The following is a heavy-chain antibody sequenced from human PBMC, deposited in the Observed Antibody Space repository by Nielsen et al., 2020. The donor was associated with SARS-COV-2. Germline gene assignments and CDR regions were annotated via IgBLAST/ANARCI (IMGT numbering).Heavy chain of an antibody. CDR1: GFTFSDYY. CDR2: ISSSGSTI. V-gene: IGHV3-11*04. CDR3: AKDGIAAAGHRTIYYYYGMDV. Sequence: GESLKISCAASGFTFSDYYMSWIRQAPGKGLEWVSYISSSGSTIYYADSVKGRFTISRDNAKNSLYLQMNSLRAEDTAVYYCAKDGIAAAGHRTIYYYYGMDVWGQG. J-gene: IGHJ6*02. D-gene: IGHD6-13*01.